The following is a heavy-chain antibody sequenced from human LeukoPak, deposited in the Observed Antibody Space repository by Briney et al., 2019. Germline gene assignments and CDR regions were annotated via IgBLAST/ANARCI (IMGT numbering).Heavy chain of an antibody. CDR2: ITGSGTST. CDR3: AKAGYSSSWDFDY. CDR1: KFVFSDYV. D-gene: IGHD6-13*01. Sequence: PGGSLRLSCAGSKFVFSDYVMSWVRQAPGKGLEWVSTITGSGTSTYYADSVKGRFTISRDNSKNTLYLQMNSLRAEDTAVYYCAKAGYSSSWDFDYWGQGTLVTVSS. V-gene: IGHV3-23*01. J-gene: IGHJ4*02.